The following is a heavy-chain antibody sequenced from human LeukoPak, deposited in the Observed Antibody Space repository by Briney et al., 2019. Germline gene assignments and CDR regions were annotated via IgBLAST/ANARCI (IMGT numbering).Heavy chain of an antibody. D-gene: IGHD6-13*01. V-gene: IGHV4-38-2*02. J-gene: IGHJ6*03. Sequence: SETLSLTCTVSGYSISSGYYWGWIRQPPGKGLEWIGSIYHSGSTYYNPSLKSRVTISVDTSKNQFSLKLSSVTAADTAVYYCARVGGYSSSWFRGYYYYYMDVWGKGTTVTVSS. CDR2: IYHSGST. CDR1: GYSISSGYY. CDR3: ARVGGYSSSWFRGYYYYYMDV.